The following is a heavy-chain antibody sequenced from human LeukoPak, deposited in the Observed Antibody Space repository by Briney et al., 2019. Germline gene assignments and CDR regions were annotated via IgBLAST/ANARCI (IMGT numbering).Heavy chain of an antibody. CDR1: GGSISSYY. CDR3: ARGEVHSKIAWDEYYFDY. CDR2: IFYSGST. V-gene: IGHV4-59*01. J-gene: IGHJ4*02. Sequence: PSETLSLTCTVSGGSISSYYWSWIRQPPGKGLEWIGYIFYSGSTNYNPSLKSRVTISVDTSKNQFSLKLSSVTAADTAVYYCARGEVHSKIAWDEYYFDYWGQGTLVTVS. D-gene: IGHD1-26*01.